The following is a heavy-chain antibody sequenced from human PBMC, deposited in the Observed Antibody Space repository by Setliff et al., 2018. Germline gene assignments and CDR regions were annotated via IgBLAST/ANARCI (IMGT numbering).Heavy chain of an antibody. D-gene: IGHD2-15*01. V-gene: IGHV3-74*01. CDR2: ISEDGSDT. CDR1: GFTFSSYW. J-gene: IGHJ4*02. CDR3: ARSSLPGKGWYDY. Sequence: PGGSLRLSCAASGFTFSSYWMHWVRQAPGKGLVWVSRISEDGSDTTYADSVKGRFTISRDSAKNTVYLQMSSLRAEDTAVYYCARSSLPGKGWYDYWGQGTLVTVSS.